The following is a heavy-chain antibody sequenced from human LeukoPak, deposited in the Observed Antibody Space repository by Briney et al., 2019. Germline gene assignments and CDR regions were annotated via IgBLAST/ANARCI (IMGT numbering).Heavy chain of an antibody. V-gene: IGHV6-1*01. J-gene: IGHJ5*02. CDR2: TYYWSKWNN. CDR1: GDSVSSTSAA. D-gene: IGHD3-10*01. Sequence: SQTLSLTCAISGDSVSSTSAAWNWIRQSPSRGLEWLGRTYYWSKWNNDYAVSVKGRITINPDTSKNQVSLQLNSVTPEDTAVYYCARAYGDGGASNWLDPWGQGTLVTVSS. CDR3: ARAYGDGGASNWLDP.